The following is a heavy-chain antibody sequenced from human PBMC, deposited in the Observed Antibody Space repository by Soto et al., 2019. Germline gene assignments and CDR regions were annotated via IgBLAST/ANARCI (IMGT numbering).Heavy chain of an antibody. CDR1: GGTFNSYG. CDR3: ARASRGFDHYYYYCGMDV. Sequence: QVQLVQSGAEVKKPGSSVKVSCKASGGTFNSYGFSWVRQAPGQGLEWMGGIIPMYGTTNYAQNFQGRVTINADESTSTAYMELSGLRSDDTAVYYCARASRGFDHYYYYCGMDVWGQGTTVTVSS. CDR2: IIPMYGTT. V-gene: IGHV1-69*01. J-gene: IGHJ6*02.